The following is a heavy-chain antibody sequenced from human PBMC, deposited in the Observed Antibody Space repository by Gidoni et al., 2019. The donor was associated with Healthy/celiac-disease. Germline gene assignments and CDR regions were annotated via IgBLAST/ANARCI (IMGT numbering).Heavy chain of an antibody. D-gene: IGHD3-3*01. Sequence: GRFTISRDNAKNTLYLQMNSLRAEDTAVYYCAREASITIFGVVIINYGMDVWGQGTTVTVPS. CDR3: AREASITIFGVVIINYGMDV. J-gene: IGHJ6*02. V-gene: IGHV3-74*01.